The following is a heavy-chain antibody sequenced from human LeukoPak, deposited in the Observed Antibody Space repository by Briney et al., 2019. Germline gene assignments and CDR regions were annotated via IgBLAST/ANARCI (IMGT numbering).Heavy chain of an antibody. Sequence: PSETLSLTCTVSGGSISSYYWSSIRQPAGKGLEWIGRIYTSGSTNYNPSLKSRVTMSVDTSKNQFSLKLSSVTAADTAVYYCARESTVRYYNWFDPWGQGTLVTVSS. CDR3: ARESTVRYYNWFDP. CDR2: IYTSGST. D-gene: IGHD3-10*01. V-gene: IGHV4-4*07. J-gene: IGHJ5*02. CDR1: GGSISSYY.